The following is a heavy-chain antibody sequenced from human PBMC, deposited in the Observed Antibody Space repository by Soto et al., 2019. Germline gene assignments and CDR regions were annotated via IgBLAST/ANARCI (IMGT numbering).Heavy chain of an antibody. V-gene: IGHV1-69*13. D-gene: IGHD3-10*01. CDR1: GGTFSSYA. CDR2: IIPIFGTA. CDR3: ARGRDGDYYYYGMDV. J-gene: IGHJ6*02. Sequence: ASVKVSCKASGGTFSSYAISWVRQAPGQGLEWMGGIIPIFGTANYAQKFQGRVTITADESTSTAYMELSSLRSEDTAVYYCARGRDGDYYYYGMDVRGQGTKVTVSS.